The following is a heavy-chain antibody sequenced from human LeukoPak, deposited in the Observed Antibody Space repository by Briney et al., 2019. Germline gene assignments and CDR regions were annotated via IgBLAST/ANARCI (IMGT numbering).Heavy chain of an antibody. V-gene: IGHV4-59*01. CDR1: GVSINSYY. D-gene: IGHD5-24*01. CDR2: IYNSGRT. Sequence: KASETLCLTCTVSGVSINSYYWNWIRQPPGKGLEWIGHIYNSGRTDYNPSLKSRVTISVDTSKHQFSMKLKSVTAADTAVYFCARGRWLPNAFDIWGQGTMVTVFS. CDR3: ARGRWLPNAFDI. J-gene: IGHJ3*02.